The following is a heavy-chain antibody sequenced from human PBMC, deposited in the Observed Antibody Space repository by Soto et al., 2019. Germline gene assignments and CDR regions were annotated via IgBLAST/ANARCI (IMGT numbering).Heavy chain of an antibody. CDR3: ATESSGSSPLHFDF. J-gene: IGHJ4*02. Sequence: QVQLQESGPGLVKPSQTLSLTCTVSGGSVSNGDHYWCWIRQPPEKGLEWIGYVYYSGSTYYNPSLGSRVTISIDTSKNQFSLKLNSVTASDAAVYFCATESSGSSPLHFDFWGQGALVSVSS. CDR1: GGSVSNGDHY. D-gene: IGHD3-22*01. CDR2: VYYSGST. V-gene: IGHV4-30-4*01.